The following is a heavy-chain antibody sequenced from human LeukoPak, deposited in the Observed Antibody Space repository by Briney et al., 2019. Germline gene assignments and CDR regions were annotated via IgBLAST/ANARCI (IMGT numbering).Heavy chain of an antibody. J-gene: IGHJ4*02. CDR3: ARILWFGVFDY. D-gene: IGHD3-10*01. V-gene: IGHV4-59*12. Sequence: SETLSLTCTVSGGSLSTYSWSWIRQPPGMGLEWIGYIYYSGSTYYNPSLKSRVTISVDTSKNQFSLKLSSVTAADTAVYYCARILWFGVFDYWGQGTLVTVSS. CDR1: GGSLSTYS. CDR2: IYYSGST.